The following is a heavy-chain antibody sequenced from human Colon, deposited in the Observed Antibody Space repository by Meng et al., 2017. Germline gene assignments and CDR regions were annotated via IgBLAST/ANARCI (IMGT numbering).Heavy chain of an antibody. V-gene: IGHV7-4-1*02. J-gene: IGHJ6*02. D-gene: IGHD4-23*01. CDR1: GYTFINYA. CDR2: INTNTGNP. Sequence: ASVKVSCKSSGYTFINYAMNWLRQAPGQGLEWMGWINTNTGNPNYAQGFTGRFVFSLDTSVSTAYLQISGLRTEDTAVYYCARDLGGGNDFHNYGMDGWGQGTTVTVSS. CDR3: ARDLGGGNDFHNYGMDG.